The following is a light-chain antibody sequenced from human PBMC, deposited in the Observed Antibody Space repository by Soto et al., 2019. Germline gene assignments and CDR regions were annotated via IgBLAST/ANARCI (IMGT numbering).Light chain of an antibody. J-gene: IGKJ4*01. CDR2: DAS. CDR3: QQYDNLPLT. Sequence: IQMTQSASSLSASVGDSVTITCRASQSISTNLNWFQQKPGKAPKLLIYDASNLETGVPSRFSGSGSGTDCTFTISSLQPEDITTYYCQQYDNLPLTFCGGTKVDIK. CDR1: QSISTN. V-gene: IGKV1-33*01.